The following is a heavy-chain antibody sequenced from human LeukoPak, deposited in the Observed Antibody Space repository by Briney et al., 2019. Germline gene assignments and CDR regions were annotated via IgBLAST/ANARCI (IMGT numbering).Heavy chain of an antibody. CDR3: AGYSSSSGFFDY. D-gene: IGHD6-6*01. V-gene: IGHV1-18*01. CDR1: GYTFTSYG. Sequence: ASVKVSCKASGYTFTSYGISWVRQAPGQGLEWMGWISAYNGNTNYAQKLQGRVTMTTDTSMSTAYMELRSLRSDDTAVYYCAGYSSSSGFFDYWGQGTLVTVSS. J-gene: IGHJ4*02. CDR2: ISAYNGNT.